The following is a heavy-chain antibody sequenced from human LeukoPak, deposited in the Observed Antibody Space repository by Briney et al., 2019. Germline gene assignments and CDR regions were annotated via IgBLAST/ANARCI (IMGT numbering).Heavy chain of an antibody. CDR3: ARSVMTGSTTRAFDM. CDR1: GFTFSSYW. Sequence: GGSLRLSCAASGFTFSSYWMSWVRQAPGKGLEWVANIKQDGSEKYYVDSVKGRFTISRDNAKNSLYLQMNSLRAEDTAVYYCARSVMTGSTTRAFDMWGQGTMVTVSS. J-gene: IGHJ3*02. V-gene: IGHV3-7*01. D-gene: IGHD2/OR15-2a*01. CDR2: IKQDGSEK.